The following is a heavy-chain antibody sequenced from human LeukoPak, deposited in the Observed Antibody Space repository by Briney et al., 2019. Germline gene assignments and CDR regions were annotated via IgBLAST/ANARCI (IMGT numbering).Heavy chain of an antibody. D-gene: IGHD3-10*01. J-gene: IGHJ4*02. CDR3: ARDLLLWFGELSGDSDY. Sequence: PGGSLRLSCAASGFTFSSYGMHWVRQAPGKGLEWVAVIWYDGSHKYYADSVKGRLTISRDNSKNTLHLQMNSLRAEDTAVYYCARDLLLWFGELSGDSDYWGQGTLVTVSS. CDR1: GFTFSSYG. V-gene: IGHV3-33*01. CDR2: IWYDGSHK.